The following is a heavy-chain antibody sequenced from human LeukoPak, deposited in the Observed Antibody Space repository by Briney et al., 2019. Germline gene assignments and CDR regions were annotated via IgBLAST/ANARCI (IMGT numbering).Heavy chain of an antibody. D-gene: IGHD3-22*01. J-gene: IGHJ4*02. CDR3: AREIVDNYYDSSGYEAPFLPFDY. V-gene: IGHV4-61*01. Sequence: SETLSLTCAVSGGSVSSVNNYWTWMRQPPGKGLECIGYVSYSGCTRYSPSLQTRVTISADTSKNQFSLKLSSVTAADTAVYYCAREIVDNYYDSSGYEAPFLPFDYWGQGTLVTVSS. CDR2: VSYSGCT. CDR1: GGSVSSVNNY.